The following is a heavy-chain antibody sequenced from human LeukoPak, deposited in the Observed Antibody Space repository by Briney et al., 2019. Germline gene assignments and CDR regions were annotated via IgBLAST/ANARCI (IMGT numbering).Heavy chain of an antibody. CDR1: GFTFSSYA. V-gene: IGHV3-23*01. CDR3: AKAGTKDPWYFDY. CDR2: ISGSGGST. D-gene: IGHD3-10*01. Sequence: GGSLRLSCAASGFTFSSYAMSWVRRAPGKGLEWVSAISGSGGSTYYADSVKGRFTISRDNSKNTLYLQMNSLRAEDTAVYYCAKAGTKDPWYFDYWGQGTLVTVSS. J-gene: IGHJ4*02.